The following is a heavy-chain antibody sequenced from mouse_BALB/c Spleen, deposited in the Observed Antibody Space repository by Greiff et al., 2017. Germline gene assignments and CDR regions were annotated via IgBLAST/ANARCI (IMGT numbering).Heavy chain of an antibody. CDR3: ARDKTGYFDY. V-gene: IGHV7-3*02. D-gene: IGHD4-1*01. Sequence: EVKVVESGGGLVQPGGSLRLSCATSGFTFTDYYMSWVRQPPGKALEWLGFIRNKANGYTTEYSASVKGRFTISRDNSQSILYLQMNTLRAEDSATYYCARDKTGYFDYWGQGTTLTVSS. J-gene: IGHJ2*01. CDR1: GFTFTDYY. CDR2: IRNKANGYTT.